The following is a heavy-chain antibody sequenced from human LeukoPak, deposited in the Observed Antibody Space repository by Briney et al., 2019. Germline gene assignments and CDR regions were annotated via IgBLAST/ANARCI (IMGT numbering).Heavy chain of an antibody. CDR1: GFSFSHYA. J-gene: IGHJ4*02. Sequence: GGCLRLSCAAPGFSFSHYAIHGGRQTPGKGVEWVAVISYDGSHQYSADSVKGRLTISRDNSRHTLFLQMNSLRPEDTAVYYCARARNGTLKYWGQGTLVTVSS. V-gene: IGHV3-30*01. D-gene: IGHD1-26*01. CDR3: ARARNGTLKY. CDR2: ISYDGSHQ.